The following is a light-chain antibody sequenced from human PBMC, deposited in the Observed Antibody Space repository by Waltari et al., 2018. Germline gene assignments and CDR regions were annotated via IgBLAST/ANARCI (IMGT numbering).Light chain of an antibody. CDR1: QSLSSN. CDR3: QERGRT. Sequence: IVMTQSPATLSVSPGEGATLSCKASQSLSSNLAWYQQKPGQLPRLLIYGASTRATGIPARFRGSGSGTEFTLTISSLQAEDFAVYYCQERGRTFGQGTKVEIK. V-gene: IGKV3-15*01. CDR2: GAS. J-gene: IGKJ1*01.